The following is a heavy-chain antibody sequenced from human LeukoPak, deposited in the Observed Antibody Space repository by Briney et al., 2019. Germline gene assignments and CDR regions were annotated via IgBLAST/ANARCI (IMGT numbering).Heavy chain of an antibody. Sequence: SETLSLTCAVYGGSFSGYYWSWIRQPPGKGLEWIGEINHSGSTNYNPSLKSRVTISVDTSKNQFSLKLSSVTAADTAVYYCARGPDKTIAAAGTDAFDIWGQGTMVTVSS. CDR2: INHSGST. V-gene: IGHV4-34*01. D-gene: IGHD6-13*01. CDR1: GGSFSGYY. J-gene: IGHJ3*02. CDR3: ARGPDKTIAAAGTDAFDI.